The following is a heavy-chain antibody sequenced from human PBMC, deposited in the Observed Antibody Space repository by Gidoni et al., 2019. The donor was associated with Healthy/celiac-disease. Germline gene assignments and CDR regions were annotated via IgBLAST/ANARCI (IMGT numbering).Heavy chain of an antibody. CDR2: ISWDGGST. CDR3: AKDRRDGYNSFHY. V-gene: IGHV3-43*01. Sequence: EVQLVESGGVVVQPGGSLRLSCAASGFTFDDYTMHWVRQAPGKGLEWVSLISWDGGSTYYADSVKGRFTISRDNSKNSLYLQMNSLRTEDTALYYCAKDRRDGYNSFHYWGQGTLVTVSS. D-gene: IGHD5-12*01. CDR1: GFTFDDYT. J-gene: IGHJ4*02.